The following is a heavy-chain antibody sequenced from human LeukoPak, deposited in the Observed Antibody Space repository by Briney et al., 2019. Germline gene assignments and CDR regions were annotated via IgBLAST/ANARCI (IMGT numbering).Heavy chain of an antibody. CDR3: ARGSLYYYDSSGYSDY. CDR2: ISYDGSNK. J-gene: IGHJ4*01. D-gene: IGHD3-22*01. V-gene: IGHV3-30*04. CDR1: GFTFSSYA. Sequence: GGSLRLSCAASGFTFSSYAMHWVRQAPGKGLEWVAVISYDGSNKYYADSVKGRFTISRDNSKNTLYLQMNSLRAEDTAVYYCARGSLYYYDSSGYSDYWGQGTLVTVSS.